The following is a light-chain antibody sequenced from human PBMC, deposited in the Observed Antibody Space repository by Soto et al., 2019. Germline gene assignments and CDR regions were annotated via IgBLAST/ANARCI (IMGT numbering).Light chain of an antibody. Sequence: EIVLTQSPGTLSLSPGERATLSCRASQSVSSIYLAWYQQKPGQAPRLLIYGASSRATGIPDRFSGSGSGTEFTLTISRLEPEDFAVYYCQQYNNWPAITFGQGTRLEIK. CDR3: QQYNNWPAIT. J-gene: IGKJ5*01. CDR1: QSVSSIY. CDR2: GAS. V-gene: IGKV3-20*01.